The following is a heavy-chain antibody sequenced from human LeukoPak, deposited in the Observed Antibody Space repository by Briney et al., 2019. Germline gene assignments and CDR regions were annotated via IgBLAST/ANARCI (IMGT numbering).Heavy chain of an antibody. V-gene: IGHV3-23*01. CDR2: ISRSGTNT. D-gene: IGHD4-17*01. CDR3: AKDIHGDYGGVDY. CDR1: GFTFSSYS. Sequence: GGSLRLSCAASGFTFSSYSMNWVRQAPGKGLEWVSTISRSGTNTDYADSVKGRFTISRDNSENTLFLQMNSLRAEDTALYYCAKDIHGDYGGVDYWGQGTLVTVSS. J-gene: IGHJ4*02.